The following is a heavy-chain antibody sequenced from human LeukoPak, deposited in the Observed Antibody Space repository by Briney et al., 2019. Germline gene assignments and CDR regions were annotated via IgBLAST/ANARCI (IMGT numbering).Heavy chain of an antibody. CDR3: ARVPQEKWLVQFDY. V-gene: IGHV1-2*02. D-gene: IGHD6-19*01. J-gene: IGHJ4*02. Sequence: ASVKVSFKSSGYTFTVYYMHWGRQAPGQGLGWMGFINPNSGGTNDAQKFQGRVTMTRDTSISPAYMELSRLRSDDPAVYSCARVPQEKWLVQFDYWGPGTLVTVSS. CDR1: GYTFTVYY. CDR2: INPNSGGT.